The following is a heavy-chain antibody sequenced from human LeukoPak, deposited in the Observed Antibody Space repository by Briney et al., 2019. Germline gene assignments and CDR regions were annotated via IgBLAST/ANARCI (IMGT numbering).Heavy chain of an antibody. CDR3: ARHRSHLCSNYEYYYYGMDV. CDR1: GGSISSSSYY. D-gene: IGHD4-11*01. CDR2: IYYSGST. V-gene: IGHV4-39*01. J-gene: IGHJ6*02. Sequence: SETLSLTCTVSGGSISSSSYYWGWIRQPPGKGLEWIGSIYYSGSTYYNPSLKSRVTISVDTSKNQFSLKLSSVTAADPAVYYCARHRSHLCSNYEYYYYGMDVWGQGTTVTVSS.